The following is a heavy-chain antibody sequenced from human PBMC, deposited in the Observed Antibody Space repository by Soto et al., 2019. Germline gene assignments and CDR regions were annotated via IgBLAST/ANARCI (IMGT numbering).Heavy chain of an antibody. J-gene: IGHJ4*02. D-gene: IGHD3-9*01. CDR3: TTGIYYDLLTGYHDVAY. V-gene: IGHV3-15*01. Sequence: EVRLVQSGGGLVKPGGSLRLSCAASGFNLSHPWMTWVRQAAGKGLEWVGRIKSETDGGTADYAAPVKGRITISRDDSKNTVYLQMNSLKTEDTAVYYCTTGIYYDLLTGYHDVAYWGQGTLVTVSS. CDR2: IKSETDGGTA. CDR1: GFNLSHPW.